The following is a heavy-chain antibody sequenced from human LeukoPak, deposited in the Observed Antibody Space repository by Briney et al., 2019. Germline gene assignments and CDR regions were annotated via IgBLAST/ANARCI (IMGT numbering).Heavy chain of an antibody. J-gene: IGHJ4*02. D-gene: IGHD2/OR15-2a*01. V-gene: IGHV3-66*01. CDR2: INGDGRT. Sequence: GGSLRLSCAASGFIVSNKYMNWVRQAPGKGLEWVSVINGDGRTLYADSVKGRFTISRDNSQNTVFLQMSSLRPEDTAVYYCARESLYYFDCWGQGTLVTVSS. CDR1: GFIVSNKY. CDR3: ARESLYYFDC.